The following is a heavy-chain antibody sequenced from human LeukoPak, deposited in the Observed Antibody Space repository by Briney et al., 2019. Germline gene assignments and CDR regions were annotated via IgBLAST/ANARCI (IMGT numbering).Heavy chain of an antibody. Sequence: ASVKVSCKASGYTLTSYAMHWVRQAPGQRLEWMGWINAGNGNTKYSQKFQGRVTITRDTSASTAYMELSSLRSEDTAVYCCAREDTAMAYFDYWGQGTLVTVSS. CDR3: AREDTAMAYFDY. CDR2: INAGNGNT. V-gene: IGHV1-3*01. J-gene: IGHJ4*02. CDR1: GYTLTSYA. D-gene: IGHD5-18*01.